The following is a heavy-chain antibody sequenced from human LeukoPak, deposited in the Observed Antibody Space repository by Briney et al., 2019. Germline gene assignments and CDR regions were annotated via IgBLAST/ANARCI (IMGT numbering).Heavy chain of an antibody. J-gene: IGHJ4*02. Sequence: ASVKVSCKASGGTFSSYAISWVRQAPGQGLEWMGGIIPIFGTANYAQKFQGRVTITADESTSTAYMELSSLRSEDTAVFYCARDYYGSGSYYKPFGYWGQGTLVTVSS. D-gene: IGHD3-10*01. V-gene: IGHV1-69*13. CDR1: GGTFSSYA. CDR2: IIPIFGTA. CDR3: ARDYYGSGSYYKPFGY.